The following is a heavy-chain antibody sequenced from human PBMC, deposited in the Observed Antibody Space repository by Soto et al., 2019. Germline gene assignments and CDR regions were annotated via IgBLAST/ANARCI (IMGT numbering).Heavy chain of an antibody. CDR3: ARHGDTMVVHLYYFAN. J-gene: IGHJ4*02. V-gene: IGHV4-39*01. CDR2: IYYSGST. CDR1: GGPISSSSYY. D-gene: IGHD3-10*01. Sequence: SETLSLTCTVSGGPISSSSYYWGWIRQPPGKGLEWIGSIYYSGSTYYNPSLKSRVTISVDTSKNQFSLKLSSVTAADTAVYYCARHGDTMVVHLYYFANWGEGTLVTLPS.